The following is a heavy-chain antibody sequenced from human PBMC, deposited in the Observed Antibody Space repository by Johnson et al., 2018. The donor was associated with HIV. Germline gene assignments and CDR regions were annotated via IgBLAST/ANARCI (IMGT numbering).Heavy chain of an antibody. J-gene: IGHJ3*02. CDR3: ARVLRGYDAFDI. D-gene: IGHD6-25*01. CDR2: IYSGGDT. Sequence: VQLVESGRGLVQPGGSLRLSCAASGFTVSSNYMSWVRQAPGKGLEWVSVIYSGGDTYYPGSVKGRFTISRENAKNSLYLQMNSLRADDTAVYYCARVLRGYDAFDIWGQWTRVTVSS. V-gene: IGHV3-66*01. CDR1: GFTVSSNY.